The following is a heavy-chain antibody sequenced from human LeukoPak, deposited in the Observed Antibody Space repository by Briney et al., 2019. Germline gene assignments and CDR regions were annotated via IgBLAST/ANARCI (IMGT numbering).Heavy chain of an antibody. CDR2: IYHDGTT. D-gene: IGHD6-19*01. Sequence: SGTLSLTCGVSGYSISNNNWWQWVRQPPGKGLEWIGEIYHDGTTKYNSSLKSRVTISLDKFKNQFSLNLISVTAADTAVYYCVRATGAVAVRGWAFDIWGQGTMVTVSS. CDR1: GYSISNNNW. J-gene: IGHJ3*02. V-gene: IGHV4-4*02. CDR3: VRATGAVAVRGWAFDI.